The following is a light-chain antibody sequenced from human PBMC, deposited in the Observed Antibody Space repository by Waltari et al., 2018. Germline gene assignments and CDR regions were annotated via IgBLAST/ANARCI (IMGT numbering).Light chain of an antibody. CDR1: QSVSRT. V-gene: IGKV3-20*01. CDR2: GAS. CDR3: QHYVRLPAT. Sequence: EIVLTQSPGTLSLSPGERATLSCRASQSVSRTLAWYQPNPGQAPKLLISGASIRATGIPDRFAGSGSGTDFSLTISSLQPEDFAIYFCQHYVRLPATFGQGTKVEIK. J-gene: IGKJ1*01.